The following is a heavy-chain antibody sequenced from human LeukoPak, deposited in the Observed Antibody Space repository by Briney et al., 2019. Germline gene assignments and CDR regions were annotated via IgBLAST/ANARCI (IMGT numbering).Heavy chain of an antibody. V-gene: IGHV3-23*01. Sequence: GGSLRLSCAASVFTFSSYLMNCVRKAPGRGLEGVLAIRGSCGSTYYADSVKGRFTIPRDFSKNTLHLQMNSLRADDTAVYFWARRSSPGDYSAYYNRGLDVWGQGTTVTVSS. CDR2: IRGSCGST. J-gene: IGHJ6*02. CDR1: VFTFSSYL. CDR3: ARRSSPGDYSAYYNRGLDV. D-gene: IGHD1-14*01.